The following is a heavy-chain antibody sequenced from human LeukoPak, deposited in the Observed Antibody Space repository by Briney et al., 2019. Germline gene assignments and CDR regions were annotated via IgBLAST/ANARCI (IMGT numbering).Heavy chain of an antibody. D-gene: IGHD3-10*02. CDR1: GFTVSSNY. J-gene: IGHJ4*02. CDR2: IYSGGST. V-gene: IGHV3-53*01. Sequence: GGSLRLSRAASGFTVSSNYMSWVRQAPGKGLEWVSVIYSGGSTYYADSVTGRFTISRDISKNTLYLQMNSLIAEDTAVYYCARALKSPHVITLYEKPYYFDYWGQGTLVTVSS. CDR3: ARALKSPHVITLYEKPYYFDY.